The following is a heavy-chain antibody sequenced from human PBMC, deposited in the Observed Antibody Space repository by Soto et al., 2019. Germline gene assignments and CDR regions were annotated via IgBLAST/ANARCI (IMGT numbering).Heavy chain of an antibody. CDR2: ITPILGTA. J-gene: IGHJ4*02. CDR3: ARGGGFYGSGTYYTHYFDY. V-gene: IGHV1-69*01. CDR1: GGTFSSYA. Sequence: QVQLVQSGAEVREPGSSVKVSCKASGGTFSSYAISWVRQAPGQGLEWMGGITPILGTATYAQKFQGRVTITADESTTTAYMEMSSLTSEDRAVYYCARGGGFYGSGTYYTHYFDYWGQGTLVTVSS. D-gene: IGHD3-10*01.